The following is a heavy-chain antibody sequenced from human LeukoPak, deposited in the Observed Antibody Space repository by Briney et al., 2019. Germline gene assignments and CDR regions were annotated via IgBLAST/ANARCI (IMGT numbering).Heavy chain of an antibody. J-gene: IGHJ4*02. CDR2: ISHDGNVI. V-gene: IGHV3-74*01. CDR1: GFTFSSYV. Sequence: GGSLRPSCAASGFTFSSYVMHWVRQVPGEGVVWVSRISHDGNVIAYADSVKGRLTISRDNAKTTLYLQMSSLRDEDTAVYYCARDRDWLISDSGEGTLVTVSS. D-gene: IGHD3-9*01. CDR3: ARDRDWLISD.